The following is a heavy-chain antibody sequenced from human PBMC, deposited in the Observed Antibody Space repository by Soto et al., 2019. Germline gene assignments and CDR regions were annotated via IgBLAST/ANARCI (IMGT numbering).Heavy chain of an antibody. CDR1: GYTFTSYD. D-gene: IGHD2-21*02. V-gene: IGHV1-8*01. Sequence: ASVKVSCKASGYTFTSYDINWVRQATGQGLEWMGWMNPNSGNTGYAQKFQGRVTMTRDTSASTAYMELSSLRSEDTAVYYYAWSIVVVTAADYWGQGTLVTVSS. CDR3: AWSIVVVTAADY. J-gene: IGHJ4*02. CDR2: MNPNSGNT.